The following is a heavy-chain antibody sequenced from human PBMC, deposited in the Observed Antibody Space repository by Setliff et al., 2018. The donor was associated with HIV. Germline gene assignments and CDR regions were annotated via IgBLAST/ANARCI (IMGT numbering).Heavy chain of an antibody. J-gene: IGHJ5*02. CDR1: GYSISDGYY. D-gene: IGHD1-26*01. CDR3: AGSMGATKGSWFEP. V-gene: IGHV4-38-2*01. Sequence: PSETLSLTCAVSGYSISDGYYWGWIRQPPGKGPEWIGSIHHSGSAHFNPALKSRVAMSVDTSEDQFSLRLNSVSAADTALYYCAGSMGATKGSWFEPWGQGTLVTVSS. CDR2: IHHSGSA.